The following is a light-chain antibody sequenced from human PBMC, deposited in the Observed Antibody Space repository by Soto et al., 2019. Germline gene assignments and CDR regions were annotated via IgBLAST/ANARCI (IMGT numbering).Light chain of an antibody. CDR1: QSVSSSY. CDR2: GAS. V-gene: IGKV3-20*01. J-gene: IGKJ2*01. Sequence: DIVWTQSPGTLSLSPGERATLSCRASQSVSSSYLAWYQQKPGQAPRLLIYGASSRATGIPDRFSGSGSGTDFTLNISRLEPEDFAVYYCHPYGSSPYTFGQGTKLEIK. CDR3: HPYGSSPYT.